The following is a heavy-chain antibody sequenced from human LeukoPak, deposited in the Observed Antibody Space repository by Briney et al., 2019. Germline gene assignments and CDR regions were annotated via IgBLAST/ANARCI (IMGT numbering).Heavy chain of an antibody. CDR2: INPNSGGT. V-gene: IGHV1-2*06. Sequence: ASVEVSCKASGYTFTGYYMHWVRQAPGQGLEWMGRINPNSGGTNYAQKFQGRVTMTRDTSISTAYMELSRLRSGDTAVYYCARERVRSVTIFGVVADYYYYYGMDVWGQGTTVTVSS. CDR1: GYTFTGYY. CDR3: ARERVRSVTIFGVVADYYYYYGMDV. J-gene: IGHJ6*02. D-gene: IGHD3-3*01.